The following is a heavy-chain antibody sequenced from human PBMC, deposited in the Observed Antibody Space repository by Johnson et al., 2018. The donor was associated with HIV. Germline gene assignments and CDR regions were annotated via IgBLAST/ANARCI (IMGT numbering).Heavy chain of an antibody. CDR1: GFTFSSYG. CDR2: IKSKTDGGTT. J-gene: IGHJ3*02. CDR3: AQDGTLRAFDI. Sequence: VQLVESGGGVVQPGRSLRLSCAASGFTFSSYGMHWVRQAPGKGLEWVGRIKSKTDGGTTDYAAPVKGRFTISRDDSKNTLYLQMNSLKTEDTAVYYCAQDGTLRAFDIWGQGTMVTVSS. V-gene: IGHV3-15*01.